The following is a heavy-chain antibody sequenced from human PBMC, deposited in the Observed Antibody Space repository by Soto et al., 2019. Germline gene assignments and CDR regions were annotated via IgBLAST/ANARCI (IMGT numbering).Heavy chain of an antibody. CDR3: ARGTQTYQLEYNWFDP. V-gene: IGHV1-69*13. Sequence: GASVKVSCKASGGTFSSYAISWVRQAPGQGLEWMGGIIPIFGTANYAQKFQGRVTITADESTSTAYMELSSLRSEDTAVYYCARGTQTYQLEYNWFDPWGQGTLVTVYS. CDR1: GGTFSSYA. CDR2: IIPIFGTA. J-gene: IGHJ5*02. D-gene: IGHD2-2*01.